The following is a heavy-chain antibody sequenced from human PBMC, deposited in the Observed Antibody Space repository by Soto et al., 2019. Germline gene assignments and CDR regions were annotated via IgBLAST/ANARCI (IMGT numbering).Heavy chain of an antibody. CDR2: IDPSGTTI. Sequence: PGGSLRLSCAASGLTFIDFYMSWVRQAPGKGLDWVSYIDPSGTTIVYADSVKGRFTVSRDNAKNSLYLQMDSLRGEDSAVYYCARGHHDLEIWGRGTTVTVSS. CDR3: ARGHHDLEI. V-gene: IGHV3-11*01. J-gene: IGHJ6*02. CDR1: GLTFIDFY. D-gene: IGHD3-3*01.